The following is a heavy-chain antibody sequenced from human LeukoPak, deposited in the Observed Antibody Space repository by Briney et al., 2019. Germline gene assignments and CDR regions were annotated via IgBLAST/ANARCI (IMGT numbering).Heavy chain of an antibody. Sequence: PGGSLRLSCAASGFSLSGYWMHGVRQAPGKGLVWVSRISPEGSGTTYADSVKGRFTISRDNSKNTLYLQMNSLRDEDAAVYHCTRVQAGRSGLMDVWGRGTTVTVSS. CDR3: TRVQAGRSGLMDV. J-gene: IGHJ6*02. CDR1: GFSLSGYW. CDR2: ISPEGSGT. D-gene: IGHD2-8*02. V-gene: IGHV3-74*01.